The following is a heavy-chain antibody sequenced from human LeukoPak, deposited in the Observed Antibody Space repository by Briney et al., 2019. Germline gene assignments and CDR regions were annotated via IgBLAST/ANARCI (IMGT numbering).Heavy chain of an antibody. CDR2: IYYSGST. D-gene: IGHD5-12*01. V-gene: IGHV4-39*01. Sequence: PSETLSLTCTVSGGSISSSPYYWVWIRQSPGTGLEWIGNIYYSGSTYYNPSLKTRVTISVDTSKNQFSLKLTSVTAADTAVYYCARHASVDGNWPRPLDYWGQGSLVTVSS. CDR1: GGSISSSPYY. CDR3: ARHASVDGNWPRPLDY. J-gene: IGHJ4*02.